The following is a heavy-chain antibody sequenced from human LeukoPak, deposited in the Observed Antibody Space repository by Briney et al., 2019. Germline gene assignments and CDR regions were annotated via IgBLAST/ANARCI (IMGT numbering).Heavy chain of an antibody. Sequence: SETLSLTCTVSGGSISSYYWSWLRQPPGKGLEWIGYIYYSGSTNYNPSLKSRVTISVDTSKNQFSLKLSSVTAADTAVYYCARLVPPGGGDCTGSNCHTVYYFDYWGQGTLVTVSS. J-gene: IGHJ4*02. CDR3: ARLVPPGGGDCTGSNCHTVYYFDY. CDR1: GGSISSYY. CDR2: IYYSGST. V-gene: IGHV4-59*01. D-gene: IGHD2-15*01.